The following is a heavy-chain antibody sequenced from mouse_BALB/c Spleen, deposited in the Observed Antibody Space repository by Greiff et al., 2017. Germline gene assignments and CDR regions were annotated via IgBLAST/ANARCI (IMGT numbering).Heavy chain of an antibody. CDR1: GYTFTSYW. CDR3: ARREGTRAMDY. D-gene: IGHD3-3*01. Sequence: QVQLQQPGAELVKPGASVKLSCKASGYTFTSYWMHWVKQRPGQGLEWIGEIDPSDSYTNYNQKFKGKATLTVDKSSSTAYMQLSSLTSEDSAVYYCARREGTRAMDYWGQGTSVTVSA. J-gene: IGHJ4*01. V-gene: IGHV1-69*02. CDR2: IDPSDSYT.